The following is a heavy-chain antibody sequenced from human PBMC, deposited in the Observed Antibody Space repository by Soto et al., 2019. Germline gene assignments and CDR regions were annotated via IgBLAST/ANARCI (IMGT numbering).Heavy chain of an antibody. CDR3: ASAFYGSGSYSLDY. J-gene: IGHJ4*02. Sequence: EVQLVESGGGLVQPGGSLRLSCAASGFTFSDHYMDWVRQAPAKGLEWIGRTRSRADGYTTEYAASVEGRFTISRDDSKNSVYLQMNSLRTEDTAVYYCASAFYGSGSYSLDYWGQGALVTVSS. CDR2: TRSRADGYTT. D-gene: IGHD3-10*01. CDR1: GFTFSDHY. V-gene: IGHV3-72*01.